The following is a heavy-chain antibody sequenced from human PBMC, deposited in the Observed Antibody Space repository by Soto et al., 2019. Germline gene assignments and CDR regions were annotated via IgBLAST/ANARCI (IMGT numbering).Heavy chain of an antibody. V-gene: IGHV6-1*01. Sequence: SQTLSLTCAISGDSVSSNSAAWNWIRQSPSRGLEWLGRTYYRSKWYNDYAVSVKSRITINPDTSKNQFSLQLNSVTPEDTAVYYFERDQEQQLVHYSSSGRDVGGQGTTVTVPS. CDR1: GDSVSSNSAA. CDR3: ERDQEQQLVHYSSSGRDV. CDR2: TYYRSKWYN. J-gene: IGHJ6*02. D-gene: IGHD6-13*01.